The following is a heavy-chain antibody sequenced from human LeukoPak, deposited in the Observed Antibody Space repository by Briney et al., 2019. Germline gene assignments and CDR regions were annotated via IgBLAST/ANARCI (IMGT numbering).Heavy chain of an antibody. CDR3: ARVGYSISWYDYYYMDV. V-gene: IGHV4-39*07. Sequence: PSETLSLTCTVSGGSISSGSYYWGWIRQPPGKGLEWIGTISHSGSTYYNPSLKSRVIISVDTSKNQFSLKLTSVTAADTAVYYCARVGYSISWYDYYYMDVWGKGTTVTVSS. D-gene: IGHD6-13*01. J-gene: IGHJ6*03. CDR1: GGSISSGSYY. CDR2: ISHSGST.